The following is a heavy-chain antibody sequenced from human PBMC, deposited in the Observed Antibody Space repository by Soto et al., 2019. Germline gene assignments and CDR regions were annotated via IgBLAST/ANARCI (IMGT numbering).Heavy chain of an antibody. CDR3: ASDYVWGSYRRFDY. CDR1: GDSLKNHY. CDR2: IYDSGST. V-gene: IGHV4-59*11. Sequence: SETLSLTCSVSGDSLKNHYWAWIRHSPGQGLEWIGSIYDSGSTNYSPALKSRVSMSVDTSKNQFSLKLSSVTAADTAVYYCASDYVWGSYRRFDYWGQGTLVTVSS. D-gene: IGHD3-16*02. J-gene: IGHJ4*02.